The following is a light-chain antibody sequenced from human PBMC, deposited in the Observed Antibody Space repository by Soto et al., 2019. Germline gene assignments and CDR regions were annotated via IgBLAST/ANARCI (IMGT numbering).Light chain of an antibody. CDR1: QSISTY. Sequence: DIQITQSPSSLSASVVKRVTITCRASQSISTYLNWYHQKPGKAPDLLIYAASSLKSGVPSRFSGSGSGTHFTLTITGLQPADFATYYCQQNFSIPITFGQGTRLEI. CDR3: QQNFSIPIT. J-gene: IGKJ5*01. CDR2: AAS. V-gene: IGKV1-39*01.